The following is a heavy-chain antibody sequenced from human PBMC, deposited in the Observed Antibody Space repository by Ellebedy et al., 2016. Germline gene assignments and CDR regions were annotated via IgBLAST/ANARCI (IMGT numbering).Heavy chain of an antibody. V-gene: IGHV1-69*04. J-gene: IGHJ4*02. D-gene: IGHD3-16*01. CDR1: GGTFSSYA. CDR2: IIPILGIA. Sequence: ASVKVSCKASGGTFSSYAINWVRQAPGQGLEWMGRIIPILGIANYAQKFQGRVTMTADTSTSIAYMELRSLRSDDTAVYYCASSRSRGRHIFDYWGQGTLVTVSS. CDR3: ASSRSRGRHIFDY.